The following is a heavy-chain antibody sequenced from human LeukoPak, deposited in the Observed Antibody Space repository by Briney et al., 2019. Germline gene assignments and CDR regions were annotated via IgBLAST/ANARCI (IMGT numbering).Heavy chain of an antibody. CDR3: ARALGITIFGVAINWFDP. V-gene: IGHV4-59*11. Sequence: PSETLSLTCTVSGGSISSHYWSWIRQPPGKGLEWIGYIYYSGSTNYNPSLKSRVTISVDTSKNQFSLKLSSVTAADTAVYYCARALGITIFGVAINWFDPWGQGTLVTVSS. CDR2: IYYSGST. J-gene: IGHJ5*02. CDR1: GGSISSHY. D-gene: IGHD3-3*01.